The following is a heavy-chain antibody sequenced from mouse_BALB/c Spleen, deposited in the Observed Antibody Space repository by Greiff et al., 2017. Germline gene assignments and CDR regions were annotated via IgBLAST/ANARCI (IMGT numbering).Heavy chain of an antibody. CDR3: ARGGGNLWGAMDY. V-gene: IGHV5-4*02. Sequence: EVKLVESGGGLVKPGGSLKLSCAASGFTFSDYYMYWVRQTPEKRLEWVATISDGGSYTYYPDSVKGRFTISRDNAKNNLYLQMSSLKSEDTAMYYCARGGGNLWGAMDYWGQGTSVTVSS. CDR1: GFTFSDYY. J-gene: IGHJ4*01. CDR2: ISDGGSYT.